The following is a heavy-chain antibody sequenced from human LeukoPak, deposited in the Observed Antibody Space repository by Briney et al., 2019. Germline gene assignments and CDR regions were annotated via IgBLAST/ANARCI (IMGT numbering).Heavy chain of an antibody. V-gene: IGHV1-69*04. CDR3: ARDRPGYSGYDDQGVDWFDP. Sequence: SVKVSCKASGGTFISYTISWVRQAPGQGLEWMGRIIPILGIANYAQKFQGRVTITADKSTSTAYMELSSLRSEDTAVYYCARDRPGYSGYDDQGVDWFDPWGQGTLVTVSS. CDR1: GGTFISYT. J-gene: IGHJ5*02. CDR2: IIPILGIA. D-gene: IGHD5-12*01.